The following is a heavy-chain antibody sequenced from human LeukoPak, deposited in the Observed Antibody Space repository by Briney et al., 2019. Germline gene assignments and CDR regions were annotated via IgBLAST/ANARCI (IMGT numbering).Heavy chain of an antibody. CDR1: GYTFTSYG. CDR3: ARGTFWFDP. CDR2: ISAYNGNT. V-gene: IGHV1-18*01. D-gene: IGHD2/OR15-2a*01. J-gene: IGHJ5*02. Sequence: GASVKVSCKASGYTFTSYGISWVRQAPGQGLEWIGWISAYNGNTNYAQKLHGRVATTTDTSTKTAYMDLKTLRSDDTAVYYCARGTFWFDPWGQGTLVIVSS.